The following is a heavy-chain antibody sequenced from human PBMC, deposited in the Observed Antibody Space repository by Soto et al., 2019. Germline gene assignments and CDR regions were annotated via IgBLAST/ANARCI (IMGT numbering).Heavy chain of an antibody. J-gene: IGHJ6*02. CDR3: ARDNIRGYYYYGMDV. CDR1: GFTVSSNY. Sequence: EVQLVESGGGLIQPGGSLRLSCAASGFTVSSNYMRWVRQAPGQGLEWVSVIYSGGSTYYADSVKGRFTISRDNSKNTLYLQMNSLRAEDTAVYYCARDNIRGYYYYGMDVWGQGTTVTVSS. CDR2: IYSGGST. V-gene: IGHV3-53*01. D-gene: IGHD2-15*01.